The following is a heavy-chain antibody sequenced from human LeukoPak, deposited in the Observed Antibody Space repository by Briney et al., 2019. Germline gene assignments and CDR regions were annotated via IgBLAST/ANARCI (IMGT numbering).Heavy chain of an antibody. CDR2: INSDESTT. V-gene: IGHV3-74*01. CDR1: GFTFSSYW. D-gene: IGHD2-2*01. CDR3: ARSVVPAAIDVFDY. Sequence: GGSLRLSCAASGFTFSSYWMHWVRQAPGKGLVWVSRINSDESTTTYADSVKGRFTISRDNAKNTLYLLMNSLRAEDTAVYYCARSVVPAAIDVFDYWGQGTLVTVSS. J-gene: IGHJ4*02.